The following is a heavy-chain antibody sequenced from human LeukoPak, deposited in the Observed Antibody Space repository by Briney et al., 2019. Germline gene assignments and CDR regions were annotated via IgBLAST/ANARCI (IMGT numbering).Heavy chain of an antibody. V-gene: IGHV4-31*11. CDR3: ATRLWFGELYFQH. D-gene: IGHD3-10*01. J-gene: IGHJ1*01. Sequence: SETLSLTCAVSGGSISSGGYSWSWIRQPPGKGLEWIGYIYYSGSTYYNPSLKSRVTISVDTSKNQFSLKLSSVTAADTAVYYCATRLWFGELYFQHWGQGTLVTVSS. CDR2: IYYSGST. CDR1: GGSISSGGYS.